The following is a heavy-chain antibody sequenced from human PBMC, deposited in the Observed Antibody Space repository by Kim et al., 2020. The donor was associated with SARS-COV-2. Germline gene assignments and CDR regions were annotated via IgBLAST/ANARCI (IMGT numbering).Heavy chain of an antibody. CDR1: LGVDH. D-gene: IGHD1-1*01. V-gene: IGHV3-30*19. CDR3: ARGGKSSGRAGTYDV. J-gene: IGHJ3*01. Sequence: GGSLRLSCVISLGVDHMHWVHQAPHDALKWVAAISAVGVSHYSTASVNGGFTVSSINTNNVTYLLLESLRPEDTAVYYLARGGKSSGRAGTYDVWGRGTLVTVSS. CDR2: ISAVGVSH.